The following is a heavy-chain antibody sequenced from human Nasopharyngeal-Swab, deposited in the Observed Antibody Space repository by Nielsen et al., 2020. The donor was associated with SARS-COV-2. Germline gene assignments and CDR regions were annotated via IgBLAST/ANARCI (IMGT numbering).Heavy chain of an antibody. CDR2: INHSGST. CDR1: GGSFSGYY. CDR3: ARQAARYYYGMDV. Sequence: SETLSLTCAVSGGSFSGYYWSWIRQPPGKGLEWIWEINHSGSTNYYPSLKSRLTISVDTSKNQFSLQLSSMTAADTAVYYCARQAARYYYGMDVWGQGTTVTVSS. J-gene: IGHJ6*02. V-gene: IGHV4-34*01. D-gene: IGHD6-6*01.